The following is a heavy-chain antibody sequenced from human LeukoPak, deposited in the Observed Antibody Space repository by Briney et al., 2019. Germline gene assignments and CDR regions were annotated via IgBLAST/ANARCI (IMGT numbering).Heavy chain of an antibody. V-gene: IGHV1-69*04. CDR1: GGTFSSYA. CDR2: IIPILGIA. Sequence: SVKVSCKASGGTFSSYAISWVRQAPGQGLEWMGRIIPILGIASYAQKFQGRVTITADKSTSTAYMELSSLRSEDTAVYYCAFQSGIAAAGLYCWGQGTLVTVSS. CDR3: AFQSGIAAAGLYC. D-gene: IGHD6-13*01. J-gene: IGHJ4*02.